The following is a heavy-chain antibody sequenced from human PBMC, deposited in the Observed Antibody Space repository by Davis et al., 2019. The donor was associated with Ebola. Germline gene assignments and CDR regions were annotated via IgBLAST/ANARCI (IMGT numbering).Heavy chain of an antibody. CDR1: GFTVSSNS. CDR3: ARDHYGSYYDY. V-gene: IGHV3-53*01. Sequence: GESLKISCAASGFTVSSNSMSWVRQAPGKGLEWVSIIYSGGTTYYADSVKGRFTISRDNSKNTLYLQMNSLRAEDTAMYYCARDHYGSYYDYWGQGTLVTVSS. CDR2: IYSGGTT. D-gene: IGHD1-26*01. J-gene: IGHJ4*02.